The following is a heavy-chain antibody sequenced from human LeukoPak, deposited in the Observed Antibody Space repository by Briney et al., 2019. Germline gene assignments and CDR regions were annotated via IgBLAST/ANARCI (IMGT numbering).Heavy chain of an antibody. CDR3: ASGGHSSGWSAFDY. CDR2: IYISGST. J-gene: IGHJ4*02. Sequence: SETLSLTCTVSGGSISSYYWSWIRQPAGKGLEWIGRIYISGSTNYNPSLKSRVTMSVDTSKHQFSLKLSPVTAADTAVYYCASGGHSSGWSAFDYWGQGTLVTVSS. CDR1: GGSISSYY. V-gene: IGHV4-4*07. D-gene: IGHD6-19*01.